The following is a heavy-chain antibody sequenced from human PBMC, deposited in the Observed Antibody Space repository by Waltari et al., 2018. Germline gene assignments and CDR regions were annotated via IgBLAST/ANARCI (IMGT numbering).Heavy chain of an antibody. V-gene: IGHV4-4*02. D-gene: IGHD1-26*01. CDR3: ARDRGRGLYLDS. Sequence: QLQLQQSGPGLVKPSESLFLSCAVSGDSVSNNYWWSWVLQPPGKGLEWIGQIHGTGKTNYNPSLESRVTVSMDTSNNQFSLRVTSPTAADTAVYFCARDRGRGLYLDSWGQGTLVTVS. J-gene: IGHJ4*02. CDR2: IHGTGKT. CDR1: GDSVSNNYW.